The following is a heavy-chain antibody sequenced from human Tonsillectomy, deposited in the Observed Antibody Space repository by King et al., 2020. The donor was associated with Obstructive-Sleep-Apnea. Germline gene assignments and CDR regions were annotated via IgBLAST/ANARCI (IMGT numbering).Heavy chain of an antibody. J-gene: IGHJ2*01. Sequence: QLVQSGGGLVQPGGSLRLSCASSGFTFSSYWMSGVRQAPWKGLGGVAKIKQDGGEKYYVGSVKGRFTISRANAKNSLYLQMNSLRAEDTAVYYCASGAYYDDPMKYWYFDLWGRGTLVTVSS. CDR3: ASGAYYDDPMKYWYFDL. V-gene: IGHV3-7*01. D-gene: IGHD3-22*01. CDR1: GFTFSSYW. CDR2: IKQDGGEK.